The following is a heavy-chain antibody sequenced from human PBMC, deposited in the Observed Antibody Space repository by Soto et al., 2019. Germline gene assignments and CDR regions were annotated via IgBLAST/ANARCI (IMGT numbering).Heavy chain of an antibody. J-gene: IGHJ5*02. Sequence: GGSLRLSCAASGFTFSSHWMPWLRQDPGKGLVWVSHIGPDGTTTRDADSVQGRFTISRDNTRNTLYLQMDSLRDEDTAVYYCARDGIVATILWQSWGQGTLVTVSS. V-gene: IGHV3-74*01. CDR2: IGPDGTTT. CDR1: GFTFSSHW. CDR3: ARDGIVATILWQS. D-gene: IGHD5-12*01.